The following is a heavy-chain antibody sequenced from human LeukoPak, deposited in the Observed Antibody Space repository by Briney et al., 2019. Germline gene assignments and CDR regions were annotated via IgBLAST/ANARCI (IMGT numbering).Heavy chain of an antibody. V-gene: IGHV4-39*01. CDR1: GGSISSSSYY. CDR3: ARLDYSNYPNWFDP. Sequence: SETLSLTCTGSGGSISSSSYYWGWIRQPPGKGLEWIGSIYYSGSTYYNPSLKSRVTISVDTSKNQFSLKLSSVTAADTAVYYCARLDYSNYPNWFDPWGQGTLVTVSS. J-gene: IGHJ5*02. CDR2: IYYSGST. D-gene: IGHD4-11*01.